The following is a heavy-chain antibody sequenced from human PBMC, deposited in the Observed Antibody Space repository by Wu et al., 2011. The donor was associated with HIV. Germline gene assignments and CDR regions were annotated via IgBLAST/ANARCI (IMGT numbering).Heavy chain of an antibody. J-gene: IGHJ6*03. CDR2: IIPIFGTA. D-gene: IGHD1-1*01. Sequence: QVQLVQSGAEVKKPGSSVKVSCKASGGTFRYAINWVRQAPGQGLEWMGGIIPIFGTANYAQKFQGRVTITTDESTSTVYMELSSLRSEDTAVYYCARGGGELYYYYYYMDVWGKGTNGHRLL. CDR1: GGTFRYA. CDR3: ARGGGELYYYYYYMDV. V-gene: IGHV1-69*01.